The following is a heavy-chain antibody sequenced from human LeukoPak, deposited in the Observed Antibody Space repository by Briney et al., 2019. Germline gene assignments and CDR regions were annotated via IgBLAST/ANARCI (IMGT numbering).Heavy chain of an antibody. CDR2: IKSKTDGGTT. V-gene: IGHV3-15*01. CDR1: GFTFSSYA. D-gene: IGHD4-17*01. CDR3: TTLNDYGDYVSSY. J-gene: IGHJ4*02. Sequence: GGSLRLSCAASGFTFSSYAMSWVRQAPGKGLEWVGRIKSKTDGGTTDYAAPVKGRFTISRDDSKNTLYLQMNSLKTEDTAVYYCTTLNDYGDYVSSYWGQGTLVTVSS.